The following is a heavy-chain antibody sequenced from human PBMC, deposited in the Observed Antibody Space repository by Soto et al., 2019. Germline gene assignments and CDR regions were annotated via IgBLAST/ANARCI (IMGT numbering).Heavy chain of an antibody. CDR3: ARSFGWYAIDY. J-gene: IGHJ4*02. CDR2: IFHSGSV. D-gene: IGHD6-19*01. CDR1: GGSVSSSFF. V-gene: IGHV4-4*02. Sequence: QVLLQESGPGLVQPSGTLSLSCAVSGGSVSSSFFWGWVRQPPGKGLEWIGDIFHSGSVNYNPSLKSRVTISIDQSKNQFSPELNSVTTADTAVYYCARSFGWYAIDYWGQGTLVIVSS.